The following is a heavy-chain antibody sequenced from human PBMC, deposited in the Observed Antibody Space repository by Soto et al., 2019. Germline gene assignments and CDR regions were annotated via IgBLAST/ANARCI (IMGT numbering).Heavy chain of an antibody. CDR1: GYTFTSYA. D-gene: IGHD4-17*01. Sequence: GASVKVSCKASGYTFTSYAMHWVRQAPGQRLEWMGWINAGNGNTKYSQKFQGRVTITRDTSASTAYMELSSLRSEDTAVYYCARDRNTETGFDSWGQGTMVTVSS. J-gene: IGHJ3*02. CDR2: INAGNGNT. V-gene: IGHV1-3*01. CDR3: ARDRNTETGFDS.